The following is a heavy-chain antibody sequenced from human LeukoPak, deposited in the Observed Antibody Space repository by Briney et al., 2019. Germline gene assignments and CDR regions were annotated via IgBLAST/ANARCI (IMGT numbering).Heavy chain of an antibody. Sequence: GGSLRLSCEASGFTFSDYWMHWVRQAPGKGPGWVSRMNIDGSVTTYADSVKGRFTISRDNAKNTLYLHMSSLRADDTAVYYCVRFIATAGMVYWGQGTLVTVSS. J-gene: IGHJ4*02. CDR2: MNIDGSVT. CDR3: VRFIATAGMVY. D-gene: IGHD6-25*01. V-gene: IGHV3-74*01. CDR1: GFTFSDYW.